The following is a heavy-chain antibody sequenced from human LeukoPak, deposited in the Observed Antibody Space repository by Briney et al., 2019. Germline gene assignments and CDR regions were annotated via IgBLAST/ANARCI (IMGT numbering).Heavy chain of an antibody. Sequence: GGSLRLSCAASGFTLSTYGMHWVRQAPGKGREGVAVISSDGSNKFYADSVKGRFTISRDGSKNTLYLQMNSLRPDDTAVYFCAKPQVTANWYYFHYWGQGTLVTVSS. J-gene: IGHJ4*02. CDR1: GFTLSTYG. CDR3: AKPQVTANWYYFHY. V-gene: IGHV3-30*18. CDR2: ISSDGSNK. D-gene: IGHD2-21*02.